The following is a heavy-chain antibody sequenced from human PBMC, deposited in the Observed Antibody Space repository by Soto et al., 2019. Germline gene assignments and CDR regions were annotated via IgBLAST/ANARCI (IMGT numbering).Heavy chain of an antibody. Sequence: SETLSLTCTVSGDSISNDNWWSWVRQPPGKGLEWIGEIYHSGSTNSNPSLKSRVTISVDTSKNQFSLKLSSVTAADTAVYYCAAPYLGVRGKYGMDVWGQGATVTVSS. CDR1: GDSISNDNW. CDR2: IYHSGST. CDR3: AAPYLGVRGKYGMDV. V-gene: IGHV4-4*02. J-gene: IGHJ6*02. D-gene: IGHD3-10*01.